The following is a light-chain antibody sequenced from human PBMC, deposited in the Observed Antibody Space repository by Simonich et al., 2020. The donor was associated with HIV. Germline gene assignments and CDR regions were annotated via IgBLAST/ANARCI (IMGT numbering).Light chain of an antibody. Sequence: EIVMTQSPATLSVSPGERATLSCRASQSVSSYLAWYQQKPGQAPRLLLYDASNRATGIPARFSGSGSGTDFTLTISSLEPEDFAVYYCQQRSNWPLTFGGGTKVEIK. J-gene: IGKJ4*01. CDR3: QQRSNWPLT. CDR1: QSVSSY. CDR2: DAS. V-gene: IGKV3-11*01.